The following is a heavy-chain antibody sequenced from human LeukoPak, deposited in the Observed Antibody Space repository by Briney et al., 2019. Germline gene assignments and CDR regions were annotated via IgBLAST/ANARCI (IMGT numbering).Heavy chain of an antibody. Sequence: GGSLRLSCAASSFTFSSYWMTWVRQAPGKGLEWVANIKEDGSKTFYVDSVKGRFTISRDNAKNSLYLQMNSLRVEDTAIYYCATYRQVLLPFESWGQGTLVTVSS. D-gene: IGHD5-18*01. CDR1: SFTFSSYW. V-gene: IGHV3-7*03. J-gene: IGHJ4*02. CDR2: IKEDGSKT. CDR3: ATYRQVLLPFES.